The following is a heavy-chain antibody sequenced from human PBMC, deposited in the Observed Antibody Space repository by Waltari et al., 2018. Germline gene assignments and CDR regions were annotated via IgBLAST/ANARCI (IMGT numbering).Heavy chain of an antibody. J-gene: IGHJ4*02. D-gene: IGHD1-1*01. V-gene: IGHV3-21*01. Sequence: EVQLVESGGGLVKPGGSLRLSCAASGFTFSSYSMNWVRQAPGKGLEWVSSISSSRSYIDYADSVKGRFTISRDNAKNSLYLQMNSLRAEDTAVYYCARGTRALYFDYWGQGTLVTVSS. CDR1: GFTFSSYS. CDR3: ARGTRALYFDY. CDR2: ISSSRSYI.